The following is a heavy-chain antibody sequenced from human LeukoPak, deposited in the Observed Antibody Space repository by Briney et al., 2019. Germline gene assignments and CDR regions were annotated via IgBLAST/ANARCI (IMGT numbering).Heavy chain of an antibody. V-gene: IGHV4-59*01. J-gene: IGHJ4*02. CDR2: IYYSGST. D-gene: IGHD3-22*01. CDR3: ARVTGYMIEDYFDY. Sequence: SETLSLTCSVSGGFISNYYWSWIRQPPGKGLEWIGYIYYSGSTNYNPSLKSRVTISVDTSKNQFSLRLSSVTAADTAVYYCARVTGYMIEDYFDYWGQGTLVTVSS. CDR1: GGFISNYY.